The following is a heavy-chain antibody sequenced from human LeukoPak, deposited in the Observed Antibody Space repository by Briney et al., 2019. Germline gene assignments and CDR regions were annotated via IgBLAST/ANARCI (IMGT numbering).Heavy chain of an antibody. CDR3: ARARGTVAIDY. CDR2: INHSGST. V-gene: IGHV4-34*01. J-gene: IGHJ4*02. D-gene: IGHD5-12*01. Sequence: SETLSLTCAVYGGSFSGYYWSWIRQPPGKGLEWIGEINHSGSTDYNPSLKSRVTVSVDASKNQFSLKLTSVTAADTAVYYCARARGTVAIDYWGQGTLVTVSS. CDR1: GGSFSGYY.